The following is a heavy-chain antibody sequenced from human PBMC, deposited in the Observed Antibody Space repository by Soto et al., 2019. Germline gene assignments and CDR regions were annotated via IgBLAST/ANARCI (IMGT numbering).Heavy chain of an antibody. D-gene: IGHD6-19*01. CDR2: INAGNGNT. CDR3: ARDASGWTNNWFDP. CDR1: GYTFTSYA. V-gene: IGHV1-3*01. Sequence: QVQLVQSGAEVKKPGASVKVSCKASGYTFTSYAMHWVRQAPGQRLEWMGWINAGNGNTKYSQKFQGRVTITRDTSASTAYMELSSLRSEDTAVYSCARDASGWTNNWFDPWGQGTLVTVSS. J-gene: IGHJ5*02.